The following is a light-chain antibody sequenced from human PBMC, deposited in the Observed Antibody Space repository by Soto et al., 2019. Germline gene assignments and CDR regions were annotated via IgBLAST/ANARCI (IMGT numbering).Light chain of an antibody. Sequence: DIQMTQSPSSLSAPVGDRVTITCRASQGIRKDLGWYQQKPGQAPKRLIYAAYSLQSGVPSRFIGSGSVTEFTLTTSSLQPEDVATYYCLQHNSYPPTFGQGTKLEIK. V-gene: IGKV1-17*01. J-gene: IGKJ2*01. CDR2: AAY. CDR1: QGIRKD. CDR3: LQHNSYPPT.